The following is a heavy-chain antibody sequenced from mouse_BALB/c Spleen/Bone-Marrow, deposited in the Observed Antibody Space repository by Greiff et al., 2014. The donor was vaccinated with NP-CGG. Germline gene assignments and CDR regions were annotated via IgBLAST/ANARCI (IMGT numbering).Heavy chain of an antibody. V-gene: IGHV2-9*02. CDR3: ARVYLWYFDV. D-gene: IGHD2-3*01. CDR2: IWAGGST. CDR1: GVLLTSYG. Sequence: QGQLKESGPGLVGPSQSLSLTFTVSGVLLTSYGVHWVRQPPGKGLEWLGVIWAGGSTNYNSALMSRLSISKDNSKSQVFLKMNSLQTDDTAMYYCARVYLWYFDVWGAGTTVTVSS. J-gene: IGHJ1*01.